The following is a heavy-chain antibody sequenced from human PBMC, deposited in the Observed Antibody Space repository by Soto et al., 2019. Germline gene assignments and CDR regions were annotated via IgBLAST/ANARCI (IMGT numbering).Heavy chain of an antibody. V-gene: IGHV4-4*02. CDR1: GGSVRSNNW. Sequence: SETLSLTCAVSGGSVRSNNWWFWVRQPPGKGLEWIGEIHHRESTNLNPSLKSRVTISVGRSKNEFSLKVKSVTAADTAVYYCGCRVEDISYDYYGMDVWGQGTTVTVSS. J-gene: IGHJ6*02. CDR3: GCRVEDISYDYYGMDV. D-gene: IGHD2-15*01. CDR2: IHHREST.